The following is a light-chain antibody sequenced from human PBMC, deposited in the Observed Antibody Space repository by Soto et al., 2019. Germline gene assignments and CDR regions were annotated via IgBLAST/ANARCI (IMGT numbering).Light chain of an antibody. V-gene: IGKV3-20*01. J-gene: IGKJ2*01. CDR2: GAS. CDR3: QQYGTSPYT. Sequence: EIVLTQSPGTLSLSPGERVTLYCRASQSVSSSSLAWYQQKPGQAPRLLIYGASSRATGIPDRFSGSGSGTDFTLTITRLEPEDFAVYYCQQYGTSPYTFGQGTKLEIK. CDR1: QSVSSSS.